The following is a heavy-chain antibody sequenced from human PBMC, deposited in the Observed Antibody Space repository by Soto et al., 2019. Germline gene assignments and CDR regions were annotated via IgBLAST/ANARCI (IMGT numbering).Heavy chain of an antibody. CDR1: GFSLSNARMG. V-gene: IGHV2-26*01. J-gene: IGHJ4*02. CDR3: ARTPYYYDNSAYRPQSRYYFDY. Sequence: SGPTLVNPTETLTLTCAVSGFSLSNARMGVSWIRQPPGKALEWLAHIFSNDEKSYSTSLKSRLTISQYTSKSQVVLTMTNMDPVDTATYYCARTPYYYDNSAYRPQSRYYFDYWGQGTLVTVSS. D-gene: IGHD3-22*01. CDR2: IFSNDEK.